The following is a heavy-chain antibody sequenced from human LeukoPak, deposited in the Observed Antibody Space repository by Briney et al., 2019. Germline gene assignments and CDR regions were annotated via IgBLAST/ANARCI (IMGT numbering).Heavy chain of an antibody. CDR1: GYTFTSYG. V-gene: IGHV1-18*01. D-gene: IGHD6-19*01. Sequence: ASVKVSCKASGYTFTSYGISWVRQAPGQGLEWMGWISAYNGATEYAQNLQGRVTMSTDTSTSTAYMELRSLISDDTAVYYCARDIGASAWDRLGYYWGQGTLVTVSS. CDR2: ISAYNGAT. CDR3: ARDIGASAWDRLGYY. J-gene: IGHJ4*02.